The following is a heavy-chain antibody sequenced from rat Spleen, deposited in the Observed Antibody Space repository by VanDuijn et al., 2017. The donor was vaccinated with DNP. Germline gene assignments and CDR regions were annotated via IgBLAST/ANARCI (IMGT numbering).Heavy chain of an antibody. D-gene: IGHD1-12*01. J-gene: IGHJ2*01. CDR3: ARVQLGYYALDA. Sequence: EVQLVETGGGLVQPGRSLKLSCVASGFTFSDYNMAWVRPAPTKGLEWAAYISYDGGSTNYRDSVKGRFTISRDNAKNTLYLQMNSLRSEDMATYYCARVQLGYYALDAWGQGVMVTVSS. CDR2: ISYDGGST. CDR1: GFTFSDYN. V-gene: IGHV5-7*01.